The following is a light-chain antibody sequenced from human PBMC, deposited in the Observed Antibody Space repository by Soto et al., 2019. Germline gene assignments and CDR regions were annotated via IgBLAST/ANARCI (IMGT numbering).Light chain of an antibody. J-gene: IGLJ2*01. Sequence: QSVLTQPPSVSGAPGQRVTISCTGSSSNIGAGYDVHWYQQLPGTAPKLLIYGNSNRPSGVPDRFSGSKSGTSASLVITGLQAEDEADYYCQSYDSSLSGSHVVFGGGTKLTVL. CDR1: SSNIGAGYD. V-gene: IGLV1-40*01. CDR3: QSYDSSLSGSHVV. CDR2: GNS.